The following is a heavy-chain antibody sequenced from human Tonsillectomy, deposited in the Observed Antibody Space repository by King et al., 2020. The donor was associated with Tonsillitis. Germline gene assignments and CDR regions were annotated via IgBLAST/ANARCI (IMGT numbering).Heavy chain of an antibody. V-gene: IGHV4-39*07. CDR3: ARHTYYYASSGYYQLYYFDY. D-gene: IGHD3-22*01. CDR1: GGSISSSSYY. J-gene: IGHJ4*02. CDR2: IYYSGST. Sequence: QLQESGPGLVKPSETLSLTCTVSGGSISSSSYYWGWIRQPPGKGLEWIGSIYYSGSTYYNPSLKSRVTISVDTSKNQFSLKLSSVTAADTAVYYCARHTYYYASSGYYQLYYFDYWGQGTLVTVSS.